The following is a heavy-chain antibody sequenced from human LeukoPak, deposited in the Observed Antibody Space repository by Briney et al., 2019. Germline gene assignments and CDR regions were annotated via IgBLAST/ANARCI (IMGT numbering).Heavy chain of an antibody. V-gene: IGHV1-69*06. Sequence: SVKVSCKASGGTFSSYAISWVRQAPGQGLEWMGGIIPIFSTANYAQKFQGRVTITADKSTSTAYMELSSLRSEDTAVYYCATYSSSWSSYYYGMDVWGKGTTVTVSS. CDR2: IIPIFSTA. D-gene: IGHD6-13*01. J-gene: IGHJ6*04. CDR3: ATYSSSWSSYYYGMDV. CDR1: GGTFSSYA.